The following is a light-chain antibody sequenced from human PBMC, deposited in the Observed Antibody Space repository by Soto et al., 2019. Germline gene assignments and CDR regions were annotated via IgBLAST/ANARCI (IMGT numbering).Light chain of an antibody. V-gene: IGKV1-9*01. CDR2: GAS. CDR3: QQLNSFPIP. J-gene: IGKJ3*01. Sequence: IQLTQSPSSLPPSVGDRVTITCRASQGISSFLAWYQQKPGKAPKLLIYGASTLQSGVPSRFSGSGSGTDFTLTIGSLQPEDFATYYCQQLNSFPIPFGPGTKVDIK. CDR1: QGISSF.